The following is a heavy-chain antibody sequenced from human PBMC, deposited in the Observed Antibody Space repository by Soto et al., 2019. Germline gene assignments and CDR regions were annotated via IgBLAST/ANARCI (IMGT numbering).Heavy chain of an antibody. V-gene: IGHV5-51*01. CDR2: IYPGDSGT. D-gene: IGHD2-2*01. CDR1: GYSFTSYW. CDR3: ARNRQYCSSTSCYWGDYYGMDV. J-gene: IGHJ6*02. Sequence: GESLKISCKGSGYSFTSYWIGWVRQMPGKGLEWMGIIYPGDSGTRYSPSFQGQVTISADKSISTAYLQWSSLKASDTAMYYCARNRQYCSSTSCYWGDYYGMDVWGQGTTVTVSS.